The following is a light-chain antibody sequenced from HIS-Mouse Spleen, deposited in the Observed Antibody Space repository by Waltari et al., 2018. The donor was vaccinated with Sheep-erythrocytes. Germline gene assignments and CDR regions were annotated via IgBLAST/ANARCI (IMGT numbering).Light chain of an antibody. CDR3: CSYAGSYNHV. CDR2: DVS. J-gene: IGLJ1*01. CDR1: SSDVGGYNY. V-gene: IGLV2-11*01. Sequence: QSALTQPRSVSGSPGQSVTISCTGTSSDVGGYNYVSWYQQHPGKAPKLMIYDVSKRASVVPARFSGSKSGNTASLTISGLQAEDEADYYCCSYAGSYNHVFATGTKVTVL.